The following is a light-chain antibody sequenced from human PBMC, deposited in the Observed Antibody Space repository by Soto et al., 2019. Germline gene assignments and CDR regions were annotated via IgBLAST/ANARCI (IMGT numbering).Light chain of an antibody. J-gene: IGKJ1*01. V-gene: IGKV3-20*01. CDR3: HQFGSSPCT. CDR1: QSVRSTY. Sequence: EIVLTQSPGTLSLSPGERATLSCRASQSVRSTYLSWYQQRPGQAPRLLIYGASNRASGIPDRFSGGGSGTKFIFTISSLDPEDFAVYYCHQFGSSPCTFGQGTKVEF. CDR2: GAS.